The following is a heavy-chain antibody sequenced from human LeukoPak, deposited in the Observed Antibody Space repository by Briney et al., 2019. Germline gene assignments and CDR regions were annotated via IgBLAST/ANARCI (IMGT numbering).Heavy chain of an antibody. J-gene: IGHJ6*03. D-gene: IGHD3-22*01. V-gene: IGHV1-2*02. Sequence: GASVKVSCKASGYTFTGYYMHWVRQAPGQGLEWMGWISPNSGGTNYAQKFQGRVTMTRDTSISTAYMELSRLRSDDTAVYYCARDLYYDSSGFRPDYYYYMDVWGKGTTVTVSS. CDR1: GYTFTGYY. CDR2: ISPNSGGT. CDR3: ARDLYYDSSGFRPDYYYYMDV.